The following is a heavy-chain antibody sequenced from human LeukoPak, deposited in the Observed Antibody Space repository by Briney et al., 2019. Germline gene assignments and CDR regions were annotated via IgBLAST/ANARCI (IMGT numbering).Heavy chain of an antibody. J-gene: IGHJ4*02. V-gene: IGHV4-39*01. Sequence: SETLSLTCTVSGGSIISSSYYWGWIRQPPGKGLDWIGSVYSSGSTFYNPSLKSRVTMSVDTSKNQFSLKLNSVTAADTAVYYCARTVVSLPFDYWGQGTLVTVSS. CDR3: ARTVVSLPFDY. CDR1: GGSIISSSYY. CDR2: VYSSGST. D-gene: IGHD3-22*01.